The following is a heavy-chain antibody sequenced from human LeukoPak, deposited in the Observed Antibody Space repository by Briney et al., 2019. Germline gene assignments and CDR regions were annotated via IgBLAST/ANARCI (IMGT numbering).Heavy chain of an antibody. CDR2: ISGSGSST. Sequence: GGSLRLSCAASGFTFSSYAMSSVRQAPGKGLEWGSPISGSGSSTYYADSVKGRFTISRDNSKNTLYLQMNSLRAEDTAVYYCAKGVAVASPYYFDYWGQGTLVTVSS. V-gene: IGHV3-23*01. D-gene: IGHD6-19*01. J-gene: IGHJ4*02. CDR3: AKGVAVASPYYFDY. CDR1: GFTFSSYA.